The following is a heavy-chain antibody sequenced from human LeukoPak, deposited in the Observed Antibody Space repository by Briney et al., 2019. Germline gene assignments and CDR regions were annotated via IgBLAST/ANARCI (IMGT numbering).Heavy chain of an antibody. CDR2: IYYSGST. CDR1: GGSISSYY. J-gene: IGHJ4*02. CDR3: ATSLAQCSSCPFDY. V-gene: IGHV4-59*08. Sequence: PSETLSLTCTVSGGSISSYYWSWIRQPPGKGLEWIGYIYYSGSTNYNPSLKSRVTISVDTSKNQFSLKLSSVTAADTAVYYCATSLAQCSSCPFDYWGQGTLVTVSS. D-gene: IGHD2-2*01.